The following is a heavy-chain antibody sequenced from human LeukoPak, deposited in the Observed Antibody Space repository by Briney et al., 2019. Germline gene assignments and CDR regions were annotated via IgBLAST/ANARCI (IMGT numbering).Heavy chain of an antibody. CDR2: IWYDGSNK. Sequence: GGSLRLSCAASGFTLSSYGMHWVRQAPGKGVEWVAVIWYDGSNKYYADSVKGRFTISRDNSKNTLYLQMNSLRAEDTAVYYCARTNERGSGSYPFDYWGQGTLVTVSS. CDR1: GFTLSSYG. D-gene: IGHD3-10*01. CDR3: ARTNERGSGSYPFDY. V-gene: IGHV3-33*01. J-gene: IGHJ4*02.